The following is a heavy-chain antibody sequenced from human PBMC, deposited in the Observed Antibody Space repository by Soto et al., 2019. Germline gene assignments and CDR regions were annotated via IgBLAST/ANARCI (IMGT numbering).Heavy chain of an antibody. J-gene: IGHJ6*02. Sequence: GGSLRLSCAASGFTFSSYGMHWVRQAPGKGLEWVAVISYDGSNKYYADSVKGRFTISRDNSKNTLYLQMNSLRAEDTAVYYCAKEGGYSYGYSPRYYYYGMDVWGQGTTVTVSS. CDR1: GFTFSSYG. CDR3: AKEGGYSYGYSPRYYYYGMDV. D-gene: IGHD5-18*01. V-gene: IGHV3-30*18. CDR2: ISYDGSNK.